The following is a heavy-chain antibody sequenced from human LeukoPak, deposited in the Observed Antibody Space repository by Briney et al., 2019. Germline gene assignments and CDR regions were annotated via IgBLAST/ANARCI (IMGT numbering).Heavy chain of an antibody. CDR1: GGSFSGYY. CDR2: IHHSKSS. CDR3: ARVTGYSGSWYKRSYYYGMDV. V-gene: IGHV4-34*01. J-gene: IGHJ6*02. Sequence: SETLSLTCAVYGGSFSGYYWSWIRQPPGKGLEWIGEIHHSKSSNYYPSLKSRVTISVDKSKNQFSLELNSVTAADTAVYYCARVTGYSGSWYKRSYYYGMDVWGQGTTVTVSS. D-gene: IGHD6-13*01.